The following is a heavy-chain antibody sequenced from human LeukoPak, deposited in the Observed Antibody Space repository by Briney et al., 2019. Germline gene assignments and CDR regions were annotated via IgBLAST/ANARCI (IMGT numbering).Heavy chain of an antibody. CDR1: GFTFSSYV. Sequence: GRSLRLSCAASGFTFSSYVMHWVRQAPGKGLEWVAVISYDGSNKYYADSVKGRFTISRDNSKNTLYLQMNSLRAEDTAVYYCANSDFGELILYGMDVGGQGNTVTVSS. J-gene: IGHJ6*02. V-gene: IGHV3-30*18. D-gene: IGHD3-10*01. CDR2: ISYDGSNK. CDR3: ANSDFGELILYGMDV.